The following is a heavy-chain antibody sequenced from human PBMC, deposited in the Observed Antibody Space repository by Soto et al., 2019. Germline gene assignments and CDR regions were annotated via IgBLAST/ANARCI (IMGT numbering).Heavy chain of an antibody. D-gene: IGHD2-2*01. J-gene: IGHJ6*02. CDR1: GFTFRNYN. CDR2: IGAVGDT. CDR3: ARGFCSSTNCSTSYLYHGLEV. V-gene: IGHV3-13*04. Sequence: GGSLRLSCAASGFTFRNYNMHWVRQPTGKGLEWVSAIGAVGDTYYPGSVKGRFTISRENAKNSVYLQMDSLRAEDTAVYYCARGFCSSTNCSTSYLYHGLEVWGQGTTVNVSS.